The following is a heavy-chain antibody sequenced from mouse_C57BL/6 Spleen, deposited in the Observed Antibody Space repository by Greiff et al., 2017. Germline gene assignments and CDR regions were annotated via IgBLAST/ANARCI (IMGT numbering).Heavy chain of an antibody. CDR2: IYPSDSYT. CDR1: GYTFTSSW. CDR3: ARGGENWDYFDY. Sequence: QVQLQQPGAELVRPGTSVKLSCKASGYTFTSSWMHWVKQRPGQGLEWIGVIYPSDSYTNYTQKFKGKATLTVDTSSSTASMQLSSLTSEDSACDYWARGGENWDYFDYWGQGTTLTVSS. V-gene: IGHV1-59*01. D-gene: IGHD4-1*01. J-gene: IGHJ2*01.